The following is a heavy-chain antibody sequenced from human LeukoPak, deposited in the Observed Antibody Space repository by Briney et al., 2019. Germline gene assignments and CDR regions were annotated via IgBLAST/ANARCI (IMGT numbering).Heavy chain of an antibody. J-gene: IGHJ4*02. Sequence: PGGSLRLSCAASGFTFSSYEMNWVRQAPGKGLEWVSYISSSGSTIYHADSVEGRFTISRDNAKNSLYLQMNSLRAEDTAVYYCPRGRNLEDGDLDYWGQGTLVTVSS. CDR1: GFTFSSYE. D-gene: IGHD1-7*01. CDR2: ISSSGSTI. CDR3: PRGRNLEDGDLDY. V-gene: IGHV3-48*03.